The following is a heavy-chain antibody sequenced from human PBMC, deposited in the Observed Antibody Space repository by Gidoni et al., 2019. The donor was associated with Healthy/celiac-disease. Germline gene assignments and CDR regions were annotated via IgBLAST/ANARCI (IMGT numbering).Heavy chain of an antibody. V-gene: IGHV3-9*01. CDR3: AKGYYYDSSGYLDY. Sequence: EVQLVESGGGVVQPGRSLRLSCAASGFTFDDYAMHWVRQAPGKGLEWVSGISWNSGSIGYADSVKGRFTISRDNAKNSLYLHMNSLRAEDTALYYCAKGYYYDSSGYLDYWGQGTLVTVSS. CDR1: GFTFDDYA. J-gene: IGHJ4*02. CDR2: ISWNSGSI. D-gene: IGHD3-22*01.